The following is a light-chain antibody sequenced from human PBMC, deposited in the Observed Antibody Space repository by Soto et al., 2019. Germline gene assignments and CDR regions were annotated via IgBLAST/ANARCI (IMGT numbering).Light chain of an antibody. CDR1: SSDVGSYNL. CDR3: CSYAGSSTYV. J-gene: IGLJ1*01. V-gene: IGLV2-23*02. Sequence: QSALAHPASVSGSPGQSITISCTGTSSDVGSYNLVSWYQQHPGKAPKLMIYEVSKRPSGVSNRFSGSKSGNTASLTISGLQAEDEADYYCCSYAGSSTYVFGNGTKVTVL. CDR2: EVS.